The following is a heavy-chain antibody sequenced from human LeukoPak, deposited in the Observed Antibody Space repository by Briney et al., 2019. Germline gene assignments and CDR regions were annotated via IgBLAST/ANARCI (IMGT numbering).Heavy chain of an antibody. CDR2: LYSNGGT. CDR1: GFSVSSYG. V-gene: IGHV3-23*01. Sequence: GGSLRLSCVASGFSVSSYGMSWVRQAPGKAPEWVSLLYSNGGTYYADSVKGRFTISRDNSKNTLYLQMNSLRAEDTAVYYCAKDGRRYYYYYYMDVWGKGTTVTVSS. J-gene: IGHJ6*03. CDR3: AKDGRRYYYYYYMDV.